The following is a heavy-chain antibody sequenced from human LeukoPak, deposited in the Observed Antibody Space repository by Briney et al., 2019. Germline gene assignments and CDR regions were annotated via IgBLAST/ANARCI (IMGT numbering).Heavy chain of an antibody. Sequence: GGSLRLSCAASGFTFSAYAMHWVRQAPGKGLEWVAVISYDGSNKYYADSVKGRFTISRDNSKNTLYLQMNSLRAEDTAVYYCARGWPYCSSTNCYLYYYYGVDVWGQGTTVTVSS. J-gene: IGHJ6*02. CDR3: ARGWPYCSSTNCYLYYYYGVDV. CDR1: GFTFSAYA. CDR2: ISYDGSNK. V-gene: IGHV3-30-3*01. D-gene: IGHD2-2*01.